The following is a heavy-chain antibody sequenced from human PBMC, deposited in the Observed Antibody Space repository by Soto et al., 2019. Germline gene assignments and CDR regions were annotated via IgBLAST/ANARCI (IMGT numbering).Heavy chain of an antibody. D-gene: IGHD3-10*01. CDR2: IYYSGST. J-gene: IGHJ6*03. V-gene: IGHV4-59*01. CDR1: GGSISSYY. Sequence: SETLSLTCTVSGGSISSYYWSWIRQPPGKGLERIGYIYYSGSTNYNPSLKSRVTKSVDTSKNQFSLKLSSVTAADTAVYYCARAYGSGSDYYYYYYMDGWGKGTTVTAP. CDR3: ARAYGSGSDYYYYYYMDG.